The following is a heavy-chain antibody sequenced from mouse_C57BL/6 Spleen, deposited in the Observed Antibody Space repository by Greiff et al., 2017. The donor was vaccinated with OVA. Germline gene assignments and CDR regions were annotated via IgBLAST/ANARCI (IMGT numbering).Heavy chain of an antibody. CDR1: GYTFTSYW. J-gene: IGHJ2*01. CDR2: INPSNGGT. V-gene: IGHV1-53*01. Sequence: VQLQQPGTELVKPGASVKLSCKASGYTFTSYWMPWVKQRPGQGLEWIGNINPSNGGTNYNEKFKSKATLTVAKSSSTAYMQRRSLTSEDSAVYYCASHDGYYVRYWGQGTTLTVSS. D-gene: IGHD2-3*01. CDR3: ASHDGYYVRY.